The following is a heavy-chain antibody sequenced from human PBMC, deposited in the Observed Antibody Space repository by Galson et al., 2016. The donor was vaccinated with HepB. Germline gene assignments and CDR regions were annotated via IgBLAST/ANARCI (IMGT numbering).Heavy chain of an antibody. V-gene: IGHV3-74*01. CDR3: ARVGVIPYYYYGMDV. J-gene: IGHJ6*01. CDR2: INSDGSST. Sequence: SLRLSCAASGFTFTSYWIHWVRHVPREGLVWVSRINSDGSSTHYADSVKGRFTISRDNAKNTVYLQMNSLRVEDTAVYYCARVGVIPYYYYGMDVWGQGTMVIVSS. D-gene: IGHD3-10*01. CDR1: GFTFTSYW.